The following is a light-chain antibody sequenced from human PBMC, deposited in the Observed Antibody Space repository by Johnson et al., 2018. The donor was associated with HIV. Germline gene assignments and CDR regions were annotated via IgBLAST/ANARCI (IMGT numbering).Light chain of an antibody. J-gene: IGLJ1*01. V-gene: IGLV1-51*02. CDR1: SSNIGNNY. CDR3: GTWDSSLSAYV. Sequence: QSVLTQPPSVSAAPGQKVTISCSGSSSNIGNNYVSWYQQLPGKAPKLLIYENNKRPSGIPDRFSGSKSGTSATLGITGLQTGDEADYYCGTWDSSLSAYVFVTGTKVTVL. CDR2: ENN.